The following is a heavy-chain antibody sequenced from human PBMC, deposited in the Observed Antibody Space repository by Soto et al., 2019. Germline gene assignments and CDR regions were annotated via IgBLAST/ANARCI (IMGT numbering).Heavy chain of an antibody. CDR2: IYYSGST. CDR1: GGSISSGGYY. CDR3: ARVWDSSGPNFDY. Sequence: QVQLQESGPGLVKPSQTLSLTCTVSGGSISSGGYYWSWIRQHPGKGLEWIGYIYYSGSTYSNSSLKSRVTISVDTSKNQFSLKLSSVTAADTAVYYCARVWDSSGPNFDYWGQGTLVTVSS. V-gene: IGHV4-31*03. J-gene: IGHJ4*02. D-gene: IGHD3-22*01.